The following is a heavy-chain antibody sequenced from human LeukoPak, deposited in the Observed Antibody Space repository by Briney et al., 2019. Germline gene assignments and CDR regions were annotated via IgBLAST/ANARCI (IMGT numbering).Heavy chain of an antibody. J-gene: IGHJ3*02. V-gene: IGHV3-30*03. CDR2: ISYDGNVK. D-gene: IGHD6-13*01. CDR1: EFTFSSYD. CDR3: ARDGPTHYSSSWYNAFDI. Sequence: PGTSLRLSCAASEFTFSSYDMHWVRQAPGKGLEWVAIISYDGNVKYYADSVEGRFTISRDNAKNSLYLQMNSLRAEDTAVYYCARDGPTHYSSSWYNAFDIWGQGTMVTVSS.